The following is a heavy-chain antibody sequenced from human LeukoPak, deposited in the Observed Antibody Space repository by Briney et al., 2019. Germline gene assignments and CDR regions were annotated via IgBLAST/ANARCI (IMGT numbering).Heavy chain of an antibody. J-gene: IGHJ4*02. D-gene: IGHD5-12*01. CDR2: ISSSSSTI. Sequence: PGGSLRLSCAASGFTFSSYSMNWVRQAPGKGLEWVSYISSSSSTIYYADSEKGRFTISRDNAKNSLYLQMNSLRAEDTAVYYCARVGYSGYDQAFDYWGQGTLVTVST. CDR3: ARVGYSGYDQAFDY. V-gene: IGHV3-48*04. CDR1: GFTFSSYS.